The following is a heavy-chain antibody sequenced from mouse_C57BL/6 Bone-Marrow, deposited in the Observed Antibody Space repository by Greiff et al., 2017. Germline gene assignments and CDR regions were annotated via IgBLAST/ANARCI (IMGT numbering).Heavy chain of an antibody. V-gene: IGHV1-9*01. CDR1: GYTFTGYW. Sequence: VQLQQSGAELMKPGASVKLSCKATGYTFTGYWIGWVKQRPGHGLEWIGEILPGSGSTNYNEKFKGKATFTADPSSNTAYMQRSSLTTEDSAIYCCSRWGPWFAYWGQGTLVTVSA. J-gene: IGHJ3*01. CDR3: SRWGPWFAY. CDR2: ILPGSGST.